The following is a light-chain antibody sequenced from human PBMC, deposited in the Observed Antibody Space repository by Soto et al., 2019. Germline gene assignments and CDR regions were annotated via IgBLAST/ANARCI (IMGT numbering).Light chain of an antibody. V-gene: IGLV2-14*01. CDR2: EVS. CDR1: SSDIGGYNF. Sequence: QSALTQPASVSGSPGQSITISCTGTSSDIGGYNFVSWYQHHPGRAPKLMIYEVSNRPSGVSNRFSGSKSGDTASLTISGLQADDEADYYCTSYRTTTTLPYVFGTGTKVTVL. J-gene: IGLJ1*01. CDR3: TSYRTTTTLPYV.